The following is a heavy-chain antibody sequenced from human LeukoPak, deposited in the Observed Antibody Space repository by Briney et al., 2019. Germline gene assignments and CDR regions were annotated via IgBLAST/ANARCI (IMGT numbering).Heavy chain of an antibody. J-gene: IGHJ4*02. D-gene: IGHD2-2*01. CDR1: GGTFSSYA. CDR2: IIPIFGTA. V-gene: IGHV1-69*05. CDR3: ARGPVVPAAPRPFDY. Sequence: GASVTVSCKASGGTFSSYAISWVRQAPGQGLEWMGGIIPIFGTANYAQKFQGRVTITTDESTSTAYMELSSLRSEDTAVYYCARGPVVPAAPRPFDYWGQGTLVTVSS.